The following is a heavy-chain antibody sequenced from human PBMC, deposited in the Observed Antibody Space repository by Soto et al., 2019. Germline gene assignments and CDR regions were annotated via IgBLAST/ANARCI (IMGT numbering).Heavy chain of an antibody. CDR1: GGSISSGAYY. V-gene: IGHV4-31*03. CDR2: IYYNGNT. J-gene: IGHJ4*02. Sequence: PSETLSLTSPVSGGSISSGAYYWSWIRQHPGKELERIAYIYYNGNTYYTPFLKSRVTISVDTSKNQFFLRLSSVTAADTAVYYCARHPSSGDHQFWSQGTLVTVSS. CDR3: ARHPSSGDHQF. D-gene: IGHD2-15*01.